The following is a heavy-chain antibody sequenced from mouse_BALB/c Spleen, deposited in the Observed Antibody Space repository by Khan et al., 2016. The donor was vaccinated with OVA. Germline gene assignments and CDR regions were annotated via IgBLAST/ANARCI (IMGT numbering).Heavy chain of an antibody. J-gene: IGHJ4*01. V-gene: IGHV2-6-4*01. CDR3: ARAYYRYDGYYAMDY. Sequence: VQLKESGPGLVAPSQSLSITCTVSGFSLSRYNIHWVRQPPGKGLEWLGMIWGGGGTDYNSTLTIRLSISKDNSKSQVFLKMNSRQTDDTDMYYCARAYYRYDGYYAMDYWGQGTSVTVSS. CDR2: IWGGGGT. CDR1: GFSLSRYN. D-gene: IGHD2-14*01.